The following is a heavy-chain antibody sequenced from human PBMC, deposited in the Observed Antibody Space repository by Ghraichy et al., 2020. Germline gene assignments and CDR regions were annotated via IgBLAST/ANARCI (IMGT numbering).Heavy chain of an antibody. CDR1: GFTLSRSW. J-gene: IGHJ4*02. CDR2: INQDGSEK. V-gene: IGHV3-7*01. D-gene: IGHD1-7*01. CDR3: ARAGGSWNYALDY. Sequence: GSLRLSCADSGFTLSRSWMTWVRQAPGKGLEWVANINQDGSEKNYVDSVKGRFTISRDNAKNSLYLQMNSLGAEDTAVYYCARAGGSWNYALDYWGQGTLVTVYS.